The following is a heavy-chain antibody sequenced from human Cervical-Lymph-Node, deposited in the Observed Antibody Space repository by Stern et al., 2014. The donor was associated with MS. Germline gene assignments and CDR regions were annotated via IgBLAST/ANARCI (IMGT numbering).Heavy chain of an antibody. V-gene: IGHV7-4-1*02. CDR1: GYSFTTYG. J-gene: IGHJ6*02. D-gene: IGHD2/OR15-2a*01. Sequence: QVQLVQSGSELKKPGASVNISCRASGYSFTTYGLNWVRQAPGQGLEWMGWINTNTGNPTYAQGLTGPFVFSPGTSVRTAYLQISSQKAEDTAVYYCARFLLGSIRYGMDVGGQGTAVPVSS. CDR2: INTNTGNP. CDR3: ARFLLGSIRYGMDV.